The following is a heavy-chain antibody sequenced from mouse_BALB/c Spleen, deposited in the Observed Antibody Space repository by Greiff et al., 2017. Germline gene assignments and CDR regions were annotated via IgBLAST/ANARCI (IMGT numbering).Heavy chain of an antibody. CDR1: GYSITSDYA. CDR3: ARGPYDYDVRAMDY. V-gene: IGHV3-2*02. J-gene: IGHJ4*01. CDR2: ISYSGST. D-gene: IGHD2-4*01. Sequence: EVKLMESGPGLVKPSQSLSLTCTVTGYSITSDYAWNWIRQFPGNKLEWMGYISYSGSTSYNPSLKSRISITRDTSKNQFFLQLNSVTTEDTATYYCARGPYDYDVRAMDYWGQGTSVTVSS.